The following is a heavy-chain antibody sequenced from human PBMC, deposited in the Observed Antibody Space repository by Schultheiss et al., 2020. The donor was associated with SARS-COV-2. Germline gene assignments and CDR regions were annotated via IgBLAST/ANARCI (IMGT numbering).Heavy chain of an antibody. V-gene: IGHV3-30*10. CDR1: GFTFSSHA. CDR3: ARDRDSGYNSYGVVDN. Sequence: GGSLRLSCAASGFTFSSHAMHWVRQAPGKGLEWVAVISLGGSHKYYTDSVKGRFTISRDNSESTLLLELNSLRDDDTAVYYCARDRDSGYNSYGVVDNWGQGTLVTVSS. CDR2: ISLGGSHK. D-gene: IGHD5-12*01. J-gene: IGHJ4*02.